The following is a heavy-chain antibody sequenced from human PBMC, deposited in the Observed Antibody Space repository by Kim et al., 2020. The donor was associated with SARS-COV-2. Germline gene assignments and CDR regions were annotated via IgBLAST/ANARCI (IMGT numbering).Heavy chain of an antibody. CDR3: AKENGTYSSGWYWVGTDWFDP. V-gene: IGHV3-23*01. J-gene: IGHJ5*02. CDR1: GFTFSSYA. CDR2: ISGSGGST. D-gene: IGHD6-19*01. Sequence: GGSLRLSCAASGFTFSSYAMSWVRQAPGKGLEWVSAISGSGGSTYYADSVKGRFTISRDNSKNTLYLQMNSLRAEDTAVYYCAKENGTYSSGWYWVGTDWFDPWGQGTLVTVSS.